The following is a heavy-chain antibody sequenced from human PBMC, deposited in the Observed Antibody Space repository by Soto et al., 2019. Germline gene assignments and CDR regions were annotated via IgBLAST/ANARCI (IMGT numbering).Heavy chain of an antibody. CDR3: ASSHLWFGPKENYFDY. D-gene: IGHD3-10*01. J-gene: IGHJ4*02. CDR1: GGSISRGGYS. CDR2: IYYSGST. V-gene: IGHV4-61*08. Sequence: SETLSLTCPVSGGSISRGGYSWSWIRQPPGKGLEWIGYIYYSGSTNYNPPLKSRVTISVDTSKNQFSLKLSSVTAADTAVYYCASSHLWFGPKENYFDYWGQGTLVTVSS.